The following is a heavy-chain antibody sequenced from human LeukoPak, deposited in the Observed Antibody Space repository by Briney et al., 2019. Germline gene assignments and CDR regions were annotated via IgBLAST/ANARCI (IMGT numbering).Heavy chain of an antibody. Sequence: GGSLRLSCAASGFTVSSNYMSWVRQAPGKGLEWVSVIYSGGSTYYADSVKGRFTISRDNSKNTLYLQVNSLGAEDTAVYYCAKETYSSSFFDYWGQGALVTVSS. J-gene: IGHJ4*02. CDR2: IYSGGST. CDR3: AKETYSSSFFDY. V-gene: IGHV3-53*01. CDR1: GFTVSSNY. D-gene: IGHD6-13*01.